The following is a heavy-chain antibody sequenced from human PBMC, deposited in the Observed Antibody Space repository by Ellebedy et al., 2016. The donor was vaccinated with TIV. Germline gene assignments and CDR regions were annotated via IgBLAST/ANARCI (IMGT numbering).Heavy chain of an antibody. V-gene: IGHV3-21*01. Sequence: PGGSLRLSCAASGFTFSSYSMNWVRQAPGKGLEWVSSISSSSSYIYYADSVKGRFTISRDNAKNSLYLQMNSLRAEDTAVYYCARAPYDILTHFDYWGQGTLVTVSS. D-gene: IGHD3-9*01. CDR3: ARAPYDILTHFDY. CDR2: ISSSSSYI. J-gene: IGHJ4*02. CDR1: GFTFSSYS.